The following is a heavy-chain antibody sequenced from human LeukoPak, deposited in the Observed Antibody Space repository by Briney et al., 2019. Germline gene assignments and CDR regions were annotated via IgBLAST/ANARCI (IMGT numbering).Heavy chain of an antibody. CDR3: ARLISAYYADY. CDR1: GGSISSGDYF. J-gene: IGHJ4*02. V-gene: IGHV4-31*03. CDR2: IYDSGST. Sequence: PSETLSLTCTVSGGSISSGDYFWSWIRQHPGKGLKWIGYIYDSGSTYYNPSLKSRVAISVDRSKNQFSLKLSSVTAADTAVYYCARLISAYYADYWGQGALVTVSS. D-gene: IGHD1-26*01.